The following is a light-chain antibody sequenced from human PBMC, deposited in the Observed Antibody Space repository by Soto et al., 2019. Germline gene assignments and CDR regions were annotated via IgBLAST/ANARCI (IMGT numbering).Light chain of an antibody. CDR3: QHYGSPLT. Sequence: EIVLTQSPGTLSLSPGGRATLSCRASQSVRSSYLAWYQQRPGQAPRLLIFGASFRATGIPGRFSGSGSGTDFTLTISRLEPEDFAVYYCQHYGSPLTFGGGTKVEIQ. CDR2: GAS. V-gene: IGKV3-20*01. CDR1: QSVRSSY. J-gene: IGKJ4*01.